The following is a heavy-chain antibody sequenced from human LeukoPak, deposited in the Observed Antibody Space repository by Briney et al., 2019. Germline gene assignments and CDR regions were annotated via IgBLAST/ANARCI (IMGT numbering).Heavy chain of an antibody. Sequence: GGSLRLSCAASGFTFSSYEMNWVRQAPGKGLEWVSYISSSGTTIYYADSVKGRFTISRDNAKNSLYQQMNSLRAEDTAVYYCARHLENYFYYYGMDVWAKGPRSPSP. D-gene: IGHD5-24*01. CDR1: GFTFSSYE. CDR2: ISSSGTTI. CDR3: ARHLENYFYYYGMDV. V-gene: IGHV3-48*03. J-gene: IGHJ6*02.